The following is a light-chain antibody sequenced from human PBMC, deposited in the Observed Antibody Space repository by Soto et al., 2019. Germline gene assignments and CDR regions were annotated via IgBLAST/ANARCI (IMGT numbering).Light chain of an antibody. J-gene: IGKJ1*01. Sequence: THSQATVSVSLRSRCTLYHTSSEGVGSSLAWYQQKPGQAPRVLIYGASTTAPGIPARFSGSGSGTEFTLTISSLQSEDSAVYHCQQYNDWPRTFGQGTRWIS. CDR1: EGVGSS. V-gene: IGKV3-15*01. CDR2: GAS. CDR3: QQYNDWPRT.